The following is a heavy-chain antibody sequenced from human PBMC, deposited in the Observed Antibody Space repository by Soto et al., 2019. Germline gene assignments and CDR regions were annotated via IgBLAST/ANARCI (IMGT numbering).Heavy chain of an antibody. D-gene: IGHD2-8*01. CDR1: GFTFSSYG. CDR2: ISYDGSNK. V-gene: IGHV3-30*18. CDR3: AKESVYYFDY. Sequence: SCAASGFTFSSYGMHWVRQAPGKGLEWVAVISYDGSNKYYADSVKGRFTISRDNSKNTLYLQMNSLRAEDTAVYYCAKESVYYFDYWGQGTLVTVSS. J-gene: IGHJ4*02.